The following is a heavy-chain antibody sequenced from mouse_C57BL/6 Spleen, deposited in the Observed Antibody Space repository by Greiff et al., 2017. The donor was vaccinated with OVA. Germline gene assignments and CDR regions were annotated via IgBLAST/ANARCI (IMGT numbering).Heavy chain of an antibody. J-gene: IGHJ3*01. CDR3: ARTTAQAAWFAY. CDR2: IWPGGGT. Sequence: VKLKESGPGLVAPSQSLSFTCTVSGFSLTSYAISWVRQPPGKGLEWLGVIWPGGGTNYNSAPKSRLSISKDNSKSQVFLKMNSLQTDDTARYYCARTTAQAAWFAYWGQGTLVTVSA. CDR1: GFSLTSYA. V-gene: IGHV2-9-1*01. D-gene: IGHD3-2*02.